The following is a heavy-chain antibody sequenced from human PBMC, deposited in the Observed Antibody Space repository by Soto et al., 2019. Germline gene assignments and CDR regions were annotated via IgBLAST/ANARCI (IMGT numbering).Heavy chain of an antibody. D-gene: IGHD1-26*01. CDR1: GDSISSGDYF. J-gene: IGHJ5*02. CDR2: IYRGGST. CDR3: ARGVLLPPTTPIRGCFAP. Sequence: QVQLQESGPGLVNPSQTLSLTCTVSGDSISSGDYFWSWIRQPPGKGLEWIGYIYRGGSTYNNPSLRSRVTISADTSRNQFSLKLTSATAADTAIYYCARGVLLPPTTPIRGCFAPWGQGTLVTVSS. V-gene: IGHV4-30-4*01.